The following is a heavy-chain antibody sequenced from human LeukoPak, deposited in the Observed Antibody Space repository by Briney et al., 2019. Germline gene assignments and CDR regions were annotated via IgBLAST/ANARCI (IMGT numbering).Heavy chain of an antibody. Sequence: ASVKVSCKASGYTFTSYGISWVRQAPGQGLEWMGWISAYNGNTNYAQKLQGRVTMTTDTSTSTAYMELRSLRSDDTAVYYCARDQGYYESWSGYLTYFDYWGQGTLVTVSS. CDR2: ISAYNGNT. V-gene: IGHV1-18*01. D-gene: IGHD3-3*01. CDR3: ARDQGYYESWSGYLTYFDY. J-gene: IGHJ4*02. CDR1: GYTFTSYG.